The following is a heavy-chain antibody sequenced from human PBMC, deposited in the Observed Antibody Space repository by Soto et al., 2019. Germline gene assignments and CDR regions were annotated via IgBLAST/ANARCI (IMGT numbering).Heavy chain of an antibody. J-gene: IGHJ5*02. CDR3: VGGWFDP. Sequence: QLQLQESGPGLVKPSETLSLICTVSGGSISSSSDYWGWIRQPPGKGLEWIGSVYYTGSPYYHPSLKSRVXISVDTSKNQFSLKLSSVLAADTAVYYCVGGWFDPWGQGTLVTVSS. CDR2: VYYTGSP. V-gene: IGHV4-39*01. CDR1: GGSISSSSDY.